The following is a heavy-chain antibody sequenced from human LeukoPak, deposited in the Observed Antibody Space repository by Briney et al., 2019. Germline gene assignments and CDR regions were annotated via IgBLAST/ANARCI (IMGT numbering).Heavy chain of an antibody. J-gene: IGHJ4*02. V-gene: IGHV1-3*01. D-gene: IGHD4-17*01. CDR2: INPIIGKT. CDR1: GYTFGDYA. CDR3: ARGRWTATETTYDLDY. Sequence: ASVKVSCKASGYTFGDYAIHWVRQAPGQRLEWMGWINPIIGKTKYSQNFQARVTITRDRSASTAYMELSSLRSEDTAVYYCARGRWTATETTYDLDYWGQGTLVTVSS.